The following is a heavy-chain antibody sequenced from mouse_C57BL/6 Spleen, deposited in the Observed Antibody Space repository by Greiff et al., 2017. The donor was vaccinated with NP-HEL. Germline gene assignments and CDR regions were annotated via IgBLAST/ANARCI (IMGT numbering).Heavy chain of an antibody. Sequence: VQLQQSGPGLVAPSQSLSITCTVSGFSLTSYGVHWVRQPPGKGLEWLVVIWSDGSTTYNSALKSRLSISKDNSKSQVFLKMNSLQTDDTAMYYCARQGGLRHYAMDYWGQGTSVTVSS. CDR2: IWSDGST. CDR1: GFSLTSYG. D-gene: IGHD2-2*01. J-gene: IGHJ4*01. V-gene: IGHV2-6-1*01. CDR3: ARQGGLRHYAMDY.